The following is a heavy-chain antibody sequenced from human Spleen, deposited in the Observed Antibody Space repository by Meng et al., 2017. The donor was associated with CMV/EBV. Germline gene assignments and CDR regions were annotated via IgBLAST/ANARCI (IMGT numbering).Heavy chain of an antibody. D-gene: IGHD3-10*01. Sequence: ASVKVSCKASGYTFTSYGISWVRQAPGQGLEWMGWISAYNGNTNYAQKLQGRVTMTTDTSTSTAYMELSSLRSEDTAVYYCASRTTLDMVRGVIGAWYGMDVWGQGTTVTVSS. CDR3: ASRTTLDMVRGVIGAWYGMDV. J-gene: IGHJ6*02. V-gene: IGHV1-18*01. CDR1: GYTFTSYG. CDR2: ISAYNGNT.